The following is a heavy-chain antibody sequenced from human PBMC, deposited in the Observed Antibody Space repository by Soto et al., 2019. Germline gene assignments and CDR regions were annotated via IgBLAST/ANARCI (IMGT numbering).Heavy chain of an antibody. D-gene: IGHD7-27*01. CDR3: TRANWYSEY. CDR1: GVSISNNY. J-gene: IGHJ4*02. V-gene: IGHV4-59*01. CDR2: IYYNGNT. Sequence: QVPLQESGPGLVKPSETLSLTCTVSGVSISNNYWSWIRQPPGKGLEWIGYIYYNGNTNYSPSLKSRVTMSVDTSRNQISLKLTTVTAADTAVYYCTRANWYSEYWGQGTLVTVSS.